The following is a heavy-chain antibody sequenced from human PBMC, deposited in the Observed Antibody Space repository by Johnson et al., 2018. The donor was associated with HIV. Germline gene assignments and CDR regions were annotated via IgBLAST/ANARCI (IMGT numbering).Heavy chain of an antibody. CDR3: AKDVGMGATYINVRCAFDI. Sequence: EKLVESGGGVVQPGGSLTLSCAASGFTFSNSDMHWVRQPTGQGLEWVSGMGTAGDRHYADSVNGRFTISRDNSKNTLYLQMNSLRAEDTAVYYCAKDVGMGATYINVRCAFDIWGQGTMVTVSS. V-gene: IGHV3-13*01. J-gene: IGHJ3*02. CDR2: MGTAGDR. CDR1: GFTFSNSD. D-gene: IGHD1-26*01.